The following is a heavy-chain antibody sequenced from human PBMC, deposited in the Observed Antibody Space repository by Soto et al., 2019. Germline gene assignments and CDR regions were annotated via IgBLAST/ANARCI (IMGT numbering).Heavy chain of an antibody. J-gene: IGHJ6*03. Sequence: KESGPTLVNPTQTLTLTCTFSGFSLSTGGVGVGWIRQPPGKALEWLALIYWDDDKRYNPSLKSRLTVTKDTSKNQVVLTMTNMDLLDTATYYCAHRLSLSTTWNYGYMDVWGNGTTVTVSS. CDR3: AHRLSLSTTWNYGYMDV. V-gene: IGHV2-5*02. D-gene: IGHD3-16*01. CDR2: IYWDDDK. CDR1: GFSLSTGGVG.